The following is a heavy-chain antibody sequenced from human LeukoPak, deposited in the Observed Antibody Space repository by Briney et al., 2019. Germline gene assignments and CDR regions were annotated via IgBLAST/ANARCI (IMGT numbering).Heavy chain of an antibody. Sequence: SETLSLTCAVYGGSFSGYYWSWIRQPPGKGLGWIGEINHSGSTNYNPSLKSRVTISVDTSKNQFSLKLSSVTAADTAVYYCARGRKLGYYGSGSYQGPFDYWGQGTLVTVSS. CDR3: ARGRKLGYYGSGSYQGPFDY. D-gene: IGHD3-10*01. CDR1: GGSFSGYY. CDR2: INHSGST. V-gene: IGHV4-34*01. J-gene: IGHJ4*02.